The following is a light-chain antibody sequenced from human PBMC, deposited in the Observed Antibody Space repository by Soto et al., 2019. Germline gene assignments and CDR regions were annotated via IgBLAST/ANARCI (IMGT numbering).Light chain of an antibody. CDR3: LQHSTYPLT. Sequence: DIQMTQFPSSLSASVGDRVTITCRASQGIRNDLAWYQQKPGKAPKRLIYAASSLQSVVPSRFSGSGPGTEFTLAISSLQPEDFATFYCLQHSTYPLTFGQGTKVEIK. CDR1: QGIRND. V-gene: IGKV1-17*01. CDR2: AAS. J-gene: IGKJ1*01.